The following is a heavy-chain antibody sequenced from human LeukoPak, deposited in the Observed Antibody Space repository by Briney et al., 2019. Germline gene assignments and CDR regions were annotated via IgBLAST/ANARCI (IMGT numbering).Heavy chain of an antibody. Sequence: GGSLRLSFAAPEFTFSSYAMGWVGQAPAEGLEWVSGISRSGGRTYYADSVNGRFTLSRDDSKNTMFLQMNRLSAEDTPVYYCAKTRGYRNPWYDYWGQGTMVTVSS. CDR2: ISRSGGRT. CDR1: EFTFSSYA. V-gene: IGHV3-23*01. J-gene: IGHJ4*02. CDR3: AKTRGYRNPWYDY. D-gene: IGHD6-13*01.